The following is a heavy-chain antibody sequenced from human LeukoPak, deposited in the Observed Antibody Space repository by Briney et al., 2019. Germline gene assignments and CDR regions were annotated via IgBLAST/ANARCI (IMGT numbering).Heavy chain of an antibody. CDR3: ASFGSNYDILTGDY. CDR2: INWNGGST. V-gene: IGHV3-20*04. CDR1: GFTFDDYG. Sequence: GGSLRLSCAASGFTFDDYGMSWVRQAPGKGLEWVSGINWNGGSTGYADSVKGRFTISRDNAKNSLYLQMNSLRAEDTALYYCASFGSNYDILTGDYWGQGTPVTVSS. D-gene: IGHD3-9*01. J-gene: IGHJ4*02.